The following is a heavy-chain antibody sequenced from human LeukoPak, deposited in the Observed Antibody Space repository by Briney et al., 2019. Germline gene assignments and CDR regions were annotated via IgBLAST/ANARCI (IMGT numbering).Heavy chain of an antibody. J-gene: IGHJ4*02. D-gene: IGHD3-3*01. Sequence: GGSLRLSCAASGFTFSSYSMNWVRQAPGKRLEWVSSISSSSSYIYYADSVKARFTISRDNANNSLYLQMNSLRAEDTDVYYCASNYYDFWSGYYLDYWGQGTLVTVSS. CDR3: ASNYYDFWSGYYLDY. V-gene: IGHV3-21*01. CDR1: GFTFSSYS. CDR2: ISSSSSYI.